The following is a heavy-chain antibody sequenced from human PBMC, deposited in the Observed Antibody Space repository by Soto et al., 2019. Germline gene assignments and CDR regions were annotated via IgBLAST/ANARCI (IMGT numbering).Heavy chain of an antibody. CDR1: GYTFTIYG. CDR3: ARGRIMITFGGIIALPHDY. CDR2: ISAYNGNT. J-gene: IGHJ4*02. Sequence: SVKVSCKASGYTFTIYGISCVLHTPGQGLEWMGWISAYNGNTNYSQNLQSIVTMTTDTSTSTAYMELRSPRSDDTAVYYCARGRIMITFGGIIALPHDYWGQGTLVTVS. V-gene: IGHV1-18*01. D-gene: IGHD3-16*02.